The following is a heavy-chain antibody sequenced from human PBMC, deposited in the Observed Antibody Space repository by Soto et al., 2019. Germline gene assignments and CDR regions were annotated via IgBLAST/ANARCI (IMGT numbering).Heavy chain of an antibody. V-gene: IGHV3-23*01. Sequence: EVQLLESGGGVVQPGGSLRLSCAASGFTFNNYGMSWVRLAPGQGLEWVSGISGSGGDTYYADSVKGRFTITRDNSKATVFLKMNSLRAEDAAIYYFARDMDLFIGVFLGATGSFDFWGRGPLVTVSS. CDR2: ISGSGGDT. D-gene: IGHD1-1*01. CDR3: ARDMDLFIGVFLGATGSFDF. CDR1: GFTFNNYG. J-gene: IGHJ4*02.